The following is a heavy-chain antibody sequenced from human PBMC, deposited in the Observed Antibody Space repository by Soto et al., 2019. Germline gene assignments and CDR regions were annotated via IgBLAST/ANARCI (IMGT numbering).Heavy chain of an antibody. CDR1: GGSVSSGSYY. CDR3: ARDSRTPSGGMDV. CDR2: IYYSAST. J-gene: IGHJ6*02. V-gene: IGHV4-30-4*08. Sequence: PSETLSLTCTVSGGSVSSGSYYWSWIRQFPGKGLEWIGGIYYSASTYYNPALVSRITISLDTSKNQFSLKLTSVTAADTAVYYCARDSRTPSGGMDVWGQGTTVTVSS.